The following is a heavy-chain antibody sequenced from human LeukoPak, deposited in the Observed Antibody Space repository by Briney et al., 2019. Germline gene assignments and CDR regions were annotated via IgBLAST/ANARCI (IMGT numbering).Heavy chain of an antibody. CDR1: GGSISSSTYY. J-gene: IGHJ6*02. CDR2: IYYSGST. D-gene: IGHD1-26*01. V-gene: IGHV4-39*01. Sequence: ASETLSLTCTVSGGSISSSTYYWGGIRQPPGKGLEWIGSIYYSGSTYYNPSLKSRVTISVDTSKTQFSLKLSSVTAADTAVYYCARHVLLNDKDVWGQGTTVTVSS. CDR3: ARHVLLNDKDV.